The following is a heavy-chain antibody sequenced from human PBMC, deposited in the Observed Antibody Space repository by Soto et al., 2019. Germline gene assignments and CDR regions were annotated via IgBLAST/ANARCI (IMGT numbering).Heavy chain of an antibody. J-gene: IGHJ4*02. D-gene: IGHD6-19*01. V-gene: IGHV3-30*18. Sequence: GGSLRLSCAASGFTFSSYGMHWVRQASGKGLEWVAVVSHDGRNTHYADSVKGRFTISRDSSKNTVSLEMTSLRAEDTAVYYCAKGGRQWLVTSDFNYWXQGALDTVSS. CDR2: VSHDGRNT. CDR3: AKGGRQWLVTSDFNY. CDR1: GFTFSSYG.